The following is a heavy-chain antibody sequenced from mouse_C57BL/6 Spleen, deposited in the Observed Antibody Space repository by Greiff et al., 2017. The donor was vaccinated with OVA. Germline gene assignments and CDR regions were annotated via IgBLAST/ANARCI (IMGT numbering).Heavy chain of an antibody. V-gene: IGHV14-4*01. J-gene: IGHJ3*01. CDR1: GFNIKDDY. CDR3: TTGGVYDGYPFAY. CDR2: IDPENGDT. D-gene: IGHD2-3*01. Sequence: EVQLQQSGAELVRPGASVKLSCTASGFNIKDDYMHWVKQRPEQGLEWIGWIDPENGDTEYASKFQGKATITADTSSNTAYLQLSSLTSEDTAVYYCTTGGVYDGYPFAYWGQGTLVTVSA.